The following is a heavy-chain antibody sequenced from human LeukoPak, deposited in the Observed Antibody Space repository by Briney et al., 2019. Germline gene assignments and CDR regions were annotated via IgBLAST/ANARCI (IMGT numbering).Heavy chain of an antibody. CDR2: ISSSSSYI. CDR1: GFTFSSYS. CDR3: ARDGSIAVAGTQVPY. J-gene: IGHJ4*02. D-gene: IGHD6-19*01. V-gene: IGHV3-21*01. Sequence: PGGSLRLSCAASGFTFSSYSMNWVRQAPGKGLEWVSSISSSSSYIYYADSVKGRFTISRDNAKNSLYLQMNSLRAEDTAVYYCARDGSIAVAGTQVPYWGQGTLVTVSS.